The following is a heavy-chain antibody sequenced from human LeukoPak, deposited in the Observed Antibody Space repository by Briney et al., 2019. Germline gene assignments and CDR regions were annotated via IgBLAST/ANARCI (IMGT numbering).Heavy chain of an antibody. V-gene: IGHV3-30*18. CDR3: AKDTSRLVVNAPLDY. Sequence: PGRSLRLSCAASGFTFSSYGMHWVRQAPGKGLEWVAIISYDGSNKYSADSVKGRFTISRDNPKNTLYLQMNSLRAEDTAVYYCAKDTSRLVVNAPLDYWGRGTLVTVSS. CDR2: ISYDGSNK. J-gene: IGHJ4*02. CDR1: GFTFSSYG. D-gene: IGHD2-8*02.